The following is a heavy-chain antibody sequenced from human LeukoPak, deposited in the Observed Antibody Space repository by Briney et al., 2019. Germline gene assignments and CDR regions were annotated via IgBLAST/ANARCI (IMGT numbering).Heavy chain of an antibody. CDR3: AREPAYCGGDCTSADAFDI. J-gene: IGHJ3*02. CDR2: IYYSGST. V-gene: IGHV4-59*12. CDR1: GGSISSYF. D-gene: IGHD2-21*02. Sequence: PSETLSLTCTVSGGSISSYFWSWIRQPPGKGLEWIGYIYYSGSTNYNPSLKSRVTISVDTSKNQFSLKLSSVTAADTAVYYCAREPAYCGGDCTSADAFDIWGQGTMVTVSS.